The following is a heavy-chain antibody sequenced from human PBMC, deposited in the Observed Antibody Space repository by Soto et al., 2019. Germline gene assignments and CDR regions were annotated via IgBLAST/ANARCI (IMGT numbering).Heavy chain of an antibody. V-gene: IGHV1-69*06. J-gene: IGHJ6*02. CDR1: GGSFNIYT. CDR2: VLPIFGTT. Sequence: QVQLVQSGAEVKKPGSSVKVSCKASGGSFNIYTINWLRQAPGQGLEWMGGVLPIFGTTNYAQKFQGRVTVTADKSASTSYVELSSLTSEDTAVYYCARTQGFYPMDVWGQGTAVTVSS. CDR3: ARTQGFYPMDV.